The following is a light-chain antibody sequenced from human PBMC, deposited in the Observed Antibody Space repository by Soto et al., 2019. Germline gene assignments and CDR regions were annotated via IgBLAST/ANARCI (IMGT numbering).Light chain of an antibody. Sequence: QSALTQPRSVSGSPGQSVTISCTGTSSDDGGYNYVSWYQQHPGKAPKLMIYDVSKRRSGVPDRFSGSKSGNTASLTISGLQAADEADYYCCPYAGSYTSRVFGGGTKLTVL. J-gene: IGLJ2*01. CDR2: DVS. CDR1: SSDDGGYNY. V-gene: IGLV2-11*01. CDR3: CPYAGSYTSRV.